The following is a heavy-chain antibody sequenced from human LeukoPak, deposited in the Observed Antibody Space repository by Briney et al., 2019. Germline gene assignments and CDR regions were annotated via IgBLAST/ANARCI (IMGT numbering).Heavy chain of an antibody. CDR1: GCSISSYY. CDR3: ARDSSSSPFGMDV. V-gene: IGHV4-4*07. CDR2: IYTSGST. D-gene: IGHD6-6*01. J-gene: IGHJ6*02. Sequence: SETETLICTLSGCSISSYYWSWTRQPAGKGLEWIGRIYTSGSTNYDTSQKIRMAMSVDTSKNQFSLKLSSVTAADTAVYYCARDSSSSPFGMDVWGQGAPWSPS.